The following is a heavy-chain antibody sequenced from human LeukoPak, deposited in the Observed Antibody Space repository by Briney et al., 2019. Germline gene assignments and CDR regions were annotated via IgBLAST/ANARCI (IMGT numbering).Heavy chain of an antibody. J-gene: IGHJ4*02. Sequence: SETLSLTCTVSGGSISSSSYXXXXXRQXXXXXXXXXXXXXXXGXTXXNPSLXXXXXXSVDTSKNQFSLKLSSVTAADTAVYYCARLTFGIVVVPPYYFDYWGQGTLVTVSS. D-gene: IGHD2-2*01. CDR1: GGSISSSSYX. CDR3: ARLTFGIVVVPPYYFDY. V-gene: IGHV4-39*01. CDR2: XXXXGXT.